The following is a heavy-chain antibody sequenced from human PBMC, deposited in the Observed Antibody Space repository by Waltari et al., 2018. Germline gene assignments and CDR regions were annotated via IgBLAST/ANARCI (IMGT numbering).Heavy chain of an antibody. V-gene: IGHV4-34*01. CDR3: AQYDILTGYFDY. Sequence: QVQLQQWGAGLLKPSETLSLTCAVYGGSFSGYYWSWIRQPPGKGLEWIGEINHSGSTNYNPSLKSRVTISVDTSKNQFSLKLSSVTAADTAVYYCAQYDILTGYFDYWGQGTLVTVSS. CDR2: INHSGST. CDR1: GGSFSGYY. D-gene: IGHD3-9*01. J-gene: IGHJ4*02.